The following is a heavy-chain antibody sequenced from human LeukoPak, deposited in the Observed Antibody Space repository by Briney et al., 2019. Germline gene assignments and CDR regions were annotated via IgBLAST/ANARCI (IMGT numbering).Heavy chain of an antibody. CDR2: ISSSSYI. CDR1: GFTFSSYS. Sequence: KPGGSLRLSCAASGFTFSSYSMNWVRQAPGKGLEWVSSISSSSYIYYADSVKGRFTISRDNAKNSLYLQMNSLRAEDTAVYYCARQEYFYYYYMDVWGKGTTVTVSS. J-gene: IGHJ6*03. V-gene: IGHV3-21*01. CDR3: ARQEYFYYYYMDV.